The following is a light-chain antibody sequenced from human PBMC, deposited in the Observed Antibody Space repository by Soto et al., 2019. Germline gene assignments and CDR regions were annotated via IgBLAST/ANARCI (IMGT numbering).Light chain of an antibody. Sequence: DIQMTQSPPTLSASVGDRVTITCRASQTISNWLAWYQQKPGKAPNLLIYDASSLEPGVPSRFSGSGSGTEFTLTISSLRPVDFATYYRQHYNSYPMPFGQETRVDI. CDR1: QTISNW. CDR2: DAS. CDR3: QHYNSYPMP. J-gene: IGKJ1*01. V-gene: IGKV1-5*01.